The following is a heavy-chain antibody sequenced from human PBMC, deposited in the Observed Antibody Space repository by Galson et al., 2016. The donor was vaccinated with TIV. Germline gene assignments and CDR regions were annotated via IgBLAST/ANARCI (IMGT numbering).Heavy chain of an antibody. V-gene: IGHV1-18*01. CDR3: ARDDMDYDSSGYMDD. D-gene: IGHD3-22*01. CDR2: ISGHSGQR. J-gene: IGHJ4*02. Sequence: SVKVSCKASGYSFSTYGITWVRQAPGQGLQWMGWISGHSGQRKFAEKFQGRVSITAHTSTSTAYMGLRSLKADDTAVYYCARDDMDYDSSGYMDDWGQGTLVIVSS. CDR1: GYSFSTYG.